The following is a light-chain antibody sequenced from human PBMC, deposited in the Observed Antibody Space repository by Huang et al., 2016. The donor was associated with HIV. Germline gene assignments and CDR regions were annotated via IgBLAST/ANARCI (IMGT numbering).Light chain of an antibody. J-gene: IGKJ2*01. CDR2: GAS. Sequence: EIVMTQSPVTLSVSPGERAALSCRASQSISTNLAWYQQKPGQAPRLLIYGASSRDTAIPDRFSGSGFETEFTLTISSLQSEDFVVYYCQQYNKWPYTFGQGTKLEIK. V-gene: IGKV3-15*01. CDR3: QQYNKWPYT. CDR1: QSISTN.